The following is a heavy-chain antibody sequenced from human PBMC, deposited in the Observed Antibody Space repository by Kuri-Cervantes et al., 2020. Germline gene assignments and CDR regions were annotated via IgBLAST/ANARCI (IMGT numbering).Heavy chain of an antibody. CDR2: IKEDGSET. V-gene: IGHV3-7*01. J-gene: IGHJ6*02. D-gene: IGHD6-13*01. Sequence: GGSLRLSCAASGFTFNNYWMTWVRQAPGRGMEWVANIKEDGSETSYVGSVKGRFTISRDNSKNTLYLQMNSLRAEDTAVYYCARDGGSSSWYSLDGGMDVWGQGTTVTVSS. CDR1: GFTFNNYW. CDR3: ARDGGSSSWYSLDGGMDV.